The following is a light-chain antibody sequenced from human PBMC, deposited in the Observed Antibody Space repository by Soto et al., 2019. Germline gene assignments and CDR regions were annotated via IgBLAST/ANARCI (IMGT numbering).Light chain of an antibody. J-gene: IGLJ1*01. CDR3: SSYAGSNNRV. Sequence: QSVLTQPPSASGSPGQSVTISCTGTSSDVGGYDYVSWYQQHPGKAPKLILYEISERPSGVPDRFSGSKSGNTASLTVSGLQADYEADYYCSSYAGSNNRVFGTGTEVTVL. V-gene: IGLV2-8*01. CDR1: SSDVGGYDY. CDR2: EIS.